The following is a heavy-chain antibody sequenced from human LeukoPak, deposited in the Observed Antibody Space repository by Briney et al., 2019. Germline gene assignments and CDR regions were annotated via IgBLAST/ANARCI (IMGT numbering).Heavy chain of an antibody. CDR3: ARHCSDSNCYRLDAFDI. V-gene: IGHV4-39*01. CDR1: GGSISTTTYY. J-gene: IGHJ3*02. CDR2: IYYSGST. Sequence: SETLSLTCTVSGGSISTTTYYWDWIRQPPGKGLEYVGSIYYSGSTYYTPSLKSRVTMSIDTAKNQFSLKLISVTAADTAVYFCARHCSDSNCYRLDAFDIWGQGTLVTVSS. D-gene: IGHD2-15*01.